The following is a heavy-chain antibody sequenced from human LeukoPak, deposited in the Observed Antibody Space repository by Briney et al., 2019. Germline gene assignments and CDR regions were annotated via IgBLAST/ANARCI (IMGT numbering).Heavy chain of an antibody. CDR3: ARAVVRGVIIYGMDV. CDR2: IYYSGST. V-gene: IGHV4-59*01. CDR1: GGPISSYY. Sequence: SETLSLTCTVSGGPISSYYWSWIRQPPGKGLEWIGYIYYSGSTNYNPSLKSRVTISVDTSKNQFSLKLSSVTAADTAVYYCARAVVRGVIIYGMDVWGQGTTVTVSS. D-gene: IGHD3-10*01. J-gene: IGHJ6*02.